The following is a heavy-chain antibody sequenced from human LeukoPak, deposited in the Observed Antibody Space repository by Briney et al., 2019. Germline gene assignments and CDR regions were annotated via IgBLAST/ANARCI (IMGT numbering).Heavy chain of an antibody. V-gene: IGHV3-23*01. CDR1: GFTFSSYA. D-gene: IGHD2-2*01. Sequence: GGSLRLSCAASGFTFSSYAMSWVRQAPGKGLEWVSAISGSGGSTYYADSVKGRFTISRDNSKNTLYLQMNSLRAEDTAVYYCAKPTRGVPAAKVWFDPWGQGTLVTVSS. J-gene: IGHJ5*02. CDR2: ISGSGGST. CDR3: AKPTRGVPAAKVWFDP.